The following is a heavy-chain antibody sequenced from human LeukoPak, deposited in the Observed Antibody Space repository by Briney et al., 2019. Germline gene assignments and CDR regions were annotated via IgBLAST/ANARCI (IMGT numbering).Heavy chain of an antibody. CDR3: ASLPSD. D-gene: IGHD6-19*01. CDR2: IYDSRST. V-gene: IGHV4-59*01. CDR1: GGSISSYY. J-gene: IGHJ4*02. Sequence: SETLSLTCTVSGGSISSYYWNWIRQPPGKGLDWIGYIYDSRSTNYNPSLKSRVTISVDTSKNQFSLKLSSVAAADTAVYYCASLPSDWGQGTMVTVS.